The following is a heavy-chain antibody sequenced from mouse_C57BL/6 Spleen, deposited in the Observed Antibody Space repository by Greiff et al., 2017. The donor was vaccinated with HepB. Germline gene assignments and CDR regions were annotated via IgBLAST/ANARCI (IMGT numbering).Heavy chain of an antibody. CDR2: IDPSDSYT. CDR3: ARAPEMDY. J-gene: IGHJ4*01. CDR1: GYTFTSYW. Sequence: QQPGAELVMPGASVKLSCKASGYTFTSYWMHWVKQRPGQGLEWIGEIDPSDSYTNYNQKFKGKSTLTVDKSSSTAYMQLSSLTSEDSAVYYCARAPEMDYWGQGTSVTVSS. V-gene: IGHV1-69*01.